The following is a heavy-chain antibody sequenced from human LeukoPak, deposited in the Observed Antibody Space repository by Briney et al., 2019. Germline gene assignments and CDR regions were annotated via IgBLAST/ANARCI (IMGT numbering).Heavy chain of an antibody. V-gene: IGHV1-46*01. Sequence: ASVKVSCKASGYTFTSYGISWVRQAPGQGLEWMAILNPSGGSSNYAQKFQGRATLTRATSTGTVYTELSSLRSEDTAVYYCASVYKHGMDVWGQGTTVIVSS. CDR2: LNPSGGSS. CDR3: ASVYKHGMDV. D-gene: IGHD5-24*01. J-gene: IGHJ6*02. CDR1: GYTFTSYG.